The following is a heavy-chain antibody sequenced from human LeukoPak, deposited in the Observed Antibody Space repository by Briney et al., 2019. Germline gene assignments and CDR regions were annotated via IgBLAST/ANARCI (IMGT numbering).Heavy chain of an antibody. CDR2: INPNSGGT. D-gene: IGHD3-22*01. Sequence: ASVKVSCKASGYTFTGYYMHWVRQAPGQGLEWMGWINPNSGGTNYAQKFQGWVTMTRDTSTSTAYMELSRLRSDDTAVYYCARDSYYYDSSGYRKYGMDVWGQGTTVTVSS. CDR1: GYTFTGYY. V-gene: IGHV1-2*04. J-gene: IGHJ6*02. CDR3: ARDSYYYDSSGYRKYGMDV.